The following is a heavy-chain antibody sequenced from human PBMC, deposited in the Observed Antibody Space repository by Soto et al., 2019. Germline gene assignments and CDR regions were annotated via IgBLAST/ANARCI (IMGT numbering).Heavy chain of an antibody. D-gene: IGHD3-3*02. CDR1: GGTFTSSA. CDR3: ARDKDRPQLGGNYYYILDV. CDR2: IMPVFRTP. Sequence: QVHLEQSGAEVKKPGSSVKVSCKASGGTFTSSAISWVRQAPGQGLEWMGGIMPVFRTPDYAQKFQGRVTVSADESTSTAYRELSGLTSDDTAVYYCARDKDRPQLGGNYYYILDVWGQGTTVTVSS. V-gene: IGHV1-69*12. J-gene: IGHJ6*02.